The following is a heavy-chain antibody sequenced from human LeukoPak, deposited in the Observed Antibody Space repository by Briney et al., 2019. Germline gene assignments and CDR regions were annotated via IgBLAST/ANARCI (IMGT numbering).Heavy chain of an antibody. J-gene: IGHJ5*02. CDR2: IYYSGST. V-gene: IGHV4-39*01. D-gene: IGHD6-13*01. CDR3: ARLSSAAAGTFWFDP. CDR1: GGSISSSSYY. Sequence: SETLSLTCTVSGGSISSSSYYWGWIRQPPGKGLEWIGSIYYSGSTYYNPSLKSRATISVDTSKNQFSLKLSSVTAADTAVYYCARLSSAAAGTFWFDPWGQGTLVTVSS.